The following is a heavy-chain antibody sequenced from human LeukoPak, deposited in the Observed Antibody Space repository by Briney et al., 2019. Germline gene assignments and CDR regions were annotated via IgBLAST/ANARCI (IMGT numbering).Heavy chain of an antibody. V-gene: IGHV1-8*01. CDR3: ARGNVGYSSSSELYWLDP. CDR2: MNPNSGNT. D-gene: IGHD6-6*01. CDR1: GXXFTSXD. Sequence: SGXXFTSXDXXXVRQAAGQGLEWMGWMNPNSGNTVYAQKFQGRVTITRNTSISTAYMELSSLRSEDTAVYYCARGNVGYSSSSELYWLDPWGQGTLVTVSS. J-gene: IGHJ5*02.